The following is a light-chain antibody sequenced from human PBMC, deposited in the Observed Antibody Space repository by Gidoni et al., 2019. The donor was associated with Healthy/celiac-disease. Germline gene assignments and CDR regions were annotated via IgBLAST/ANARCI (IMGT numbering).Light chain of an antibody. CDR3: QQSYSTPPYT. V-gene: IGKV1-39*01. J-gene: IGKJ2*01. Sequence: PATLCASVGDRVTITCRARQSISSSLNWYQQKPGKAPKLLIYAASSLQSGVPSRFSGSGSGTDFTLTISSLQPEDFATYYCQQSYSTPPYTFGQGTKLEIK. CDR1: QSISSS. CDR2: AAS.